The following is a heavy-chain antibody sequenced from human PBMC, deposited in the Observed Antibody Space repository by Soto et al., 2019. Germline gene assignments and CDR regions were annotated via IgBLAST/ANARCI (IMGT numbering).Heavy chain of an antibody. Sequence: QVQLQQWGAGLLKPSETLSLTCAVYGGSFSGYYWSWIRQPPGKGLEWIGEINHSGSTNYNPSLKSRVTISVDTSKNQFSLKLSSVTAADTAVYYCARPPANSSWYFDLWGRGTQVTVSS. J-gene: IGHJ2*01. CDR2: INHSGST. CDR3: ARPPANSSWYFDL. V-gene: IGHV4-34*01. CDR1: GGSFSGYY. D-gene: IGHD2-15*01.